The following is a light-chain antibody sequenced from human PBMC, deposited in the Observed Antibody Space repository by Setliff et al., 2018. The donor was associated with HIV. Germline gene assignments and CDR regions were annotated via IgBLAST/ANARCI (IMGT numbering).Light chain of an antibody. CDR2: DVS. V-gene: IGLV2-14*03. Sequence: QSALTQPASVSGSPGQSITISCTGTSSDVGGYNHVSWYQQHPGKAPKLMIYDVSNRPSGISNRFSGSKSGNTASLTISGLQAEDEADYYCSSYTSRSSLGVFGTGTKVTVL. J-gene: IGLJ1*01. CDR1: SSDVGGYNH. CDR3: SSYTSRSSLGV.